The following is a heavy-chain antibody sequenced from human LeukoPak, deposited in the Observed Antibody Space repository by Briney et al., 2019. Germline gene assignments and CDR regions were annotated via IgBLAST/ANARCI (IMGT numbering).Heavy chain of an antibody. CDR2: IWHDGSYK. CDR1: EFPFSSYG. CDR3: ASGDYSSGWKLDY. Sequence: GGSLRLSCAASEFPFSSYGMHWVRQAPGKGREWVAVIWHDGSYKYYADSVKGRFTISRDNSKNTLYLQMNSLRAEDTAVYFCASGDYSSGWKLDYWGQGTLVTVSS. D-gene: IGHD6-19*01. V-gene: IGHV3-33*03. J-gene: IGHJ4*02.